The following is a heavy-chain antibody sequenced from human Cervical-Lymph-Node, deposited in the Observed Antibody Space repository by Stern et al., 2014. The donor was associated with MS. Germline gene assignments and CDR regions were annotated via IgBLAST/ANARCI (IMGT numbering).Heavy chain of an antibody. CDR1: GYSFTNSW. D-gene: IGHD2-2*02. J-gene: IGHJ4*02. CDR2: ISPVDSET. Sequence: DQLVQSGAEVKKPGQSLKISCKGSGYSFTNSWIGWVRQLPGKGLEFMGIISPVDSETSYSPSFQGPVTISVDKSIHTPDVQSPSLEASDTAMYYCARQGCATTSCHTIDSWGQGTLITVSS. CDR3: ARQGCATTSCHTIDS. V-gene: IGHV5-51*01.